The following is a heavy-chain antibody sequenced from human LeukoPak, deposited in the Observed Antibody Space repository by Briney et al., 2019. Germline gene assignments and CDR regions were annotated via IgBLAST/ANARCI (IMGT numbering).Heavy chain of an antibody. V-gene: IGHV4-59*12. CDR3: ARGRYYDILTGYYDPYYYYYMDV. CDR1: GGSISSYY. CDR2: IYYSGST. Sequence: SETLSLTCTVSGGSISSYYWSWIRQPPGKGLEWIGCIYYSGSTNYNPSFKSRVTISVDTSKNQFSLKLSSVTAADTAVYYCARGRYYDILTGYYDPYYYYYMDVWGKGTTVTVSS. D-gene: IGHD3-9*01. J-gene: IGHJ6*03.